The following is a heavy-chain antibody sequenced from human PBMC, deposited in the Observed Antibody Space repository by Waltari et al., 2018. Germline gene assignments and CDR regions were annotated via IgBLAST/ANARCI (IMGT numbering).Heavy chain of an antibody. D-gene: IGHD2-21*01. CDR3: ARFGEVPPNYFFDY. J-gene: IGHJ4*01. V-gene: IGHV4-34*01. CDR2: IHYRGST. Sequence: QVQLHQWGAGQLKPSETLSLTCAVSGESFLGYFWSWIRQSPGKGLEWLGAIHYRGSTKYNPTLARRLSLSVDTTKKQFSLRLTSVTAADAALYFCARFGEVPPNYFFDYWGQGTLVTVSS. CDR1: GESFLGYF.